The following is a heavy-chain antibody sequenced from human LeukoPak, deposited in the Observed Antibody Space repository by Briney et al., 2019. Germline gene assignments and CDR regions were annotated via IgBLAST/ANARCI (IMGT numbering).Heavy chain of an antibody. Sequence: PSETLSLTCTVSGASISSYSWGWIRQPPGKGLEWIGYFSYTGSPNYNPPLKSRVTISVDTSKNQFSVKLSSVSATDTAVYYCARVPTVTFFDYWGQGTLVTVSS. D-gene: IGHD4-17*01. J-gene: IGHJ4*02. V-gene: IGHV4-59*12. CDR1: GASISSYS. CDR2: FSYTGSP. CDR3: ARVPTVTFFDY.